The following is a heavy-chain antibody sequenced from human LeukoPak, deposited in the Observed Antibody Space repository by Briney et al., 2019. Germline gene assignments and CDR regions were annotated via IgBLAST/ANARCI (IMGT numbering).Heavy chain of an antibody. V-gene: IGHV4-39*07. CDR3: ASLPFRSSGRYCSGGSCYVRSHLDYYYGMDV. CDR2: INHSGST. CDR1: GGSISSGSYY. D-gene: IGHD2-15*01. J-gene: IGHJ6*04. Sequence: SQTLSLTCTVSGGSISSGSYYWSWIRQPPGKGLEWIGEINHSGSTNYNPSLKSRVTISVDTSKNQFSLKLSSVTAADTAVYYCASLPFRSSGRYCSGGSCYVRSHLDYYYGMDVWGKGTTVTVSS.